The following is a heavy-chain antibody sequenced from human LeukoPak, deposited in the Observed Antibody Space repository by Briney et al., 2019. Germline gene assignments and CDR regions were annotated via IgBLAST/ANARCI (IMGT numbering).Heavy chain of an antibody. J-gene: IGHJ4*02. CDR1: GFTFSSYA. CDR3: TLLEWLLPDY. Sequence: GGSLRLSCAASGFTFSSYAMHWVRQAPGKGLEWVAVISYDGSNKYYADSVKGRFTISRDNSKNTLYLQMNSLRAEDTAVYYCTLLEWLLPDYWGQGTLVTVSS. D-gene: IGHD3-3*01. CDR2: ISYDGSNK. V-gene: IGHV3-30-3*01.